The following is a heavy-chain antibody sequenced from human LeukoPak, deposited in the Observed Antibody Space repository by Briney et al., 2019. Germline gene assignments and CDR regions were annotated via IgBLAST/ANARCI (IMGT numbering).Heavy chain of an antibody. V-gene: IGHV3-53*01. CDR1: GFIFSSYS. CDR3: ARSLMAAAAWSD. CDR2: IYSGGST. D-gene: IGHD6-13*01. Sequence: GGSLRLSCAASGFIFSSYSINWVRQAPGKGLEWVSIIYSGGSTYNADSVKGRFTISRDNSKNTLYLQMNSLRTEDTAVYYCARSLMAAAAWSDWGQGTLVTVSS. J-gene: IGHJ4*02.